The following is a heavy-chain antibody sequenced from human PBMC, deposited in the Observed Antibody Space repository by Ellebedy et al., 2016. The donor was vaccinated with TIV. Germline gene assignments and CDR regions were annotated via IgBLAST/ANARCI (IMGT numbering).Heavy chain of an antibody. CDR2: IGIAGDT. CDR3: ARRASGANSYSDPFDI. J-gene: IGHJ3*02. D-gene: IGHD4/OR15-4a*01. CDR1: GFTFSNYD. Sequence: GESLKISCAASGFTFSNYDMHWVRQGTGKDLEWVSGIGIAGDTYYSGSVKGRFTIYRENARDSFYLQRNSLQAGDTAVYYCARRASGANSYSDPFDIWGQGTMVSVSS. V-gene: IGHV3-13*01.